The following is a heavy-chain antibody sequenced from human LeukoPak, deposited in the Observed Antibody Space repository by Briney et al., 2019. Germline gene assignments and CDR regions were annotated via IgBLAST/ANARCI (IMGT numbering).Heavy chain of an antibody. V-gene: IGHV3-11*01. CDR1: GFTFSSYA. D-gene: IGHD6-19*01. CDR2: ISTSGSTI. CDR3: AREGQWLVLFDY. Sequence: GGSLRLSCAASGFTFSSYAMSWIRQAPGKGLEWVLYISTSGSTIYYADSVQGRFTISRDNAKNSLYLQMNSLRAEDTAVYYCAREGQWLVLFDYWGQGTLVTVSS. J-gene: IGHJ4*02.